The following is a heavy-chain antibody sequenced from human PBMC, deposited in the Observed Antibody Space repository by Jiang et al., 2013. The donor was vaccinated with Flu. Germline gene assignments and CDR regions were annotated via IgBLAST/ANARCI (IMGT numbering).Heavy chain of an antibody. D-gene: IGHD1-26*01. CDR3: AQDGSDTWSLDY. J-gene: IGHJ4*02. Sequence: ASGFTFSSAVMHWVRQSPGKGLEWVARISHDGVYKTYSDSVRGRFTISRDNSKNTLSLLTNSLRADDTAVYYCAQDGSDTWSLDYWGQGTLVTVSS. V-gene: IGHV3-30*18. CDR2: ISHDGVYK. CDR1: GFTFSSAV.